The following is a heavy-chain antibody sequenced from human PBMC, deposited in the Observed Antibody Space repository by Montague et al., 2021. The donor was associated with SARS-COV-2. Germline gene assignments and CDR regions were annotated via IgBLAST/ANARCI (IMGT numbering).Heavy chain of an antibody. CDR2: LDWDDDK. Sequence: PALVKPTQTLTLTCTLSGFSLSTSGMSASWIRQPPGKALEWLARLDWDDDKLYSTSLKTRLTISKDTSKNQVVLTMTNMDPVDTATYYCARSYYDILTNYYDAFDIWGQGTMVAVSS. CDR1: GFSLSTSGMS. CDR3: ARSYYDILTNYYDAFDI. J-gene: IGHJ3*02. D-gene: IGHD3-9*01. V-gene: IGHV2-70*04.